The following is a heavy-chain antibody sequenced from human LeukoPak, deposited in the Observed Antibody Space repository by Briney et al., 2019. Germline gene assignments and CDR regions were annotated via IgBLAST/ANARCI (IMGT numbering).Heavy chain of an antibody. CDR2: ITGTSSTI. J-gene: IGHJ4*02. Sequence: GGSLRLSCAASGFSFSTYTMNGVRQAPGKGLEWVSYITGTSSTIYYADYVKGRFTVSRDNARNSLYLHMNSLRDEDTAVYYCARVLTDSSGWCHFDYWGQGTLVTVSS. D-gene: IGHD6-19*01. V-gene: IGHV3-48*02. CDR3: ARVLTDSSGWCHFDY. CDR1: GFSFSTYT.